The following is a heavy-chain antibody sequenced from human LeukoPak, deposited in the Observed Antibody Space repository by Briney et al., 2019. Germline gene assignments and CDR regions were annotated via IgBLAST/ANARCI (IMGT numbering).Heavy chain of an antibody. CDR2: ISSSSSYI. D-gene: IGHD6-13*01. J-gene: IGHJ4*02. CDR3: ARGASSSWYDY. Sequence: GGSLRLSCAASGFTFSSYSMNWVRQAPGKGLEWVSSISSSSSYIYYADSVKGRFTISRDNDKNSLYLQMNSLRAEDTAVYYCARGASSSWYDYWGQGTLVTVPS. CDR1: GFTFSSYS. V-gene: IGHV3-21*01.